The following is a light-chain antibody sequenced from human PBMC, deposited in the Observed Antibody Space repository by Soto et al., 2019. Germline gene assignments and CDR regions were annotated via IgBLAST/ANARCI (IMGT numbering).Light chain of an antibody. V-gene: IGKV3-20*01. J-gene: IGKJ1*01. CDR2: GAS. Sequence: EIVLTQSPGTLSLSQGEGATLSCRASQSVSSSYFAWYQQKPGQAPRLLIYGASSRATGIPDRFSGSGSGTDFTLAISRLEPEDFAVYYCQQYGSSPWTFGHGTKVE. CDR1: QSVSSSY. CDR3: QQYGSSPWT.